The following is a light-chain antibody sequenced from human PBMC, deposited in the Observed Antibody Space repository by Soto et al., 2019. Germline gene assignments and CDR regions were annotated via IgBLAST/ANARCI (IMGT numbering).Light chain of an antibody. Sequence: DIQMIQSPSSLSASVGDRVTITCRASQSISSYLNWYQQKPGKAPKLLIYAASSLQSGVPSKFSASGSGTEFSLTISGLQPEDVATYYCQQYHSYPLTFGGGTKVEI. J-gene: IGKJ4*01. V-gene: IGKV1-39*01. CDR1: QSISSY. CDR3: QQYHSYPLT. CDR2: AAS.